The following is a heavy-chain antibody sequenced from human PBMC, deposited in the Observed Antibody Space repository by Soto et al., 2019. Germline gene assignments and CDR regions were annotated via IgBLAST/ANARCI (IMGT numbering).Heavy chain of an antibody. CDR1: GFPFSSYA. D-gene: IGHD3-22*01. V-gene: IGHV3-23*01. CDR2: ISGSGGST. J-gene: IGHJ4*02. CDR3: AKEAKTQNEVVITQFDY. Sequence: GGSLSLSCAASGFPFSSYAMSWVRQAPGKGLEWVSAISGSGGSTYYADSVKGRFTISRDNSKNTLYLQMNSLRAEDTAVYYCAKEAKTQNEVVITQFDYWGQGTLVTVSS.